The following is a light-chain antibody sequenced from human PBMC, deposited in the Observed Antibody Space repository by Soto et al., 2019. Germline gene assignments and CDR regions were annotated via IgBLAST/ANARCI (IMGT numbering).Light chain of an antibody. J-gene: IGKJ2*01. CDR1: QSISSY. CDR3: QQSYSTDT. Sequence: DIQMTQSPSSLSASVGDRVTITCRASQSISSYLNWYQQKPGKAPKVLIYAASSLQSGVPSRFSCSGSGTDFDLTISSLQPEDFETYYCQQSYSTDTFGQGTKLEIK. CDR2: AAS. V-gene: IGKV1-39*01.